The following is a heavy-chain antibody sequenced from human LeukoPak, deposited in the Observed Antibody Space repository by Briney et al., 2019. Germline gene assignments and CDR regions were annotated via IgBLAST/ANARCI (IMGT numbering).Heavy chain of an antibody. D-gene: IGHD4-17*01. V-gene: IGHV1-18*01. CDR3: ARDMGDGDYRFRTRPNWFDP. Sequence: ASVKVSCKASGYTFNSYGIVWVRQARGRGLELMGWISGSNGNTMYTQKFQDRLKMTTDTSTTTSYMELRTLTSDDTAVYYCARDMGDGDYRFRTRPNWFDPWGQGTQVIVSS. J-gene: IGHJ5*02. CDR2: ISGSNGNT. CDR1: GYTFNSYG.